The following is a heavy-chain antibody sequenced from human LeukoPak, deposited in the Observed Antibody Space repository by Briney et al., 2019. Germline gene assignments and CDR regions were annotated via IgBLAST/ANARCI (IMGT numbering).Heavy chain of an antibody. CDR3: ARGAFLEWSNYYYYMDV. CDR2: IKQDGSEK. CDR1: GFTFSSYW. V-gene: IGHV3-7*01. J-gene: IGHJ6*03. D-gene: IGHD3-3*01. Sequence: PGGSLRLSCAASGFTFSSYWMSWVRQAPGKGLEWVANIKQDGSEKYYVDSVKGRFTISRDNAKNSLYLQMNSLRAEDTAVYYCARGAFLEWSNYYYYMDVWGKGTTVTVSS.